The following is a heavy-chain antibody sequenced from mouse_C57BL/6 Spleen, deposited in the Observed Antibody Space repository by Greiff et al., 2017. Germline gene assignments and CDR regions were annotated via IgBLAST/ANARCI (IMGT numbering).Heavy chain of an antibody. Sequence: QVQLQQPGAELVKPGASVTLSCKASGYTFTSYWMQWVKQRPGQGLEWIGEIDPSDSYTNYNQKFKGKATLTVDTSSSTAYMQLSSLTSEDSAVYYCARSVPGGYFDYWGQGTTLTVSS. CDR2: IDPSDSYT. J-gene: IGHJ2*01. CDR3: ARSVPGGYFDY. CDR1: GYTFTSYW. V-gene: IGHV1-50*01. D-gene: IGHD1-1*01.